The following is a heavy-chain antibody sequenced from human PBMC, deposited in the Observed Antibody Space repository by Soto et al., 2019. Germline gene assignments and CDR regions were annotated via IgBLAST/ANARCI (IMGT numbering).Heavy chain of an antibody. D-gene: IGHD6-19*01. J-gene: IGHJ4*02. V-gene: IGHV4-61*01. Sequence: PSETLSLTCTVSGGSVSSGSYYWSWIRQPPGKGLEWTGYIYYSGSTNYNPSLKSRVTISVDTSKNQFSLKLSSVTAADTAVYYCARTVAGTQVLFDYWGQGTLVTVSS. CDR2: IYYSGST. CDR1: GGSVSSGSYY. CDR3: ARTVAGTQVLFDY.